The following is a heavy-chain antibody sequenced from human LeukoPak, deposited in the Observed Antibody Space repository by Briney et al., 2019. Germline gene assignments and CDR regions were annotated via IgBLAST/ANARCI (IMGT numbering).Heavy chain of an antibody. CDR1: GFTFSSYG. CDR2: ISSSGSTI. J-gene: IGHJ5*02. D-gene: IGHD6-13*01. Sequence: PGGSLRLSCAASGFTFSSYGMSWVRQAPGKGLEWVSYISSSGSTIYYADSVKGRFTISRDNAKNSLYLQMNSLRAEDTAVYYCARVALIAAAGGNWFDPWGQGTLVTVSS. CDR3: ARVALIAAAGGNWFDP. V-gene: IGHV3-48*04.